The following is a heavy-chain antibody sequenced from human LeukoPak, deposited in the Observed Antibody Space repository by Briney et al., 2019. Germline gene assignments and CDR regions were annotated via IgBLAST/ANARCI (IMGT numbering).Heavy chain of an antibody. CDR1: GGXFSSYA. CDR2: IIPILGIA. Sequence: SVKVSCKASGGXFSSYAMSWVRQAPGQGLEWMGWIIPILGIANYAQKFQGRVTITADKSTSTAYMELSSLRSEDTAVYYCARDKGHAAAASLYYFDYWGQGTLVTVSS. CDR3: ARDKGHAAAASLYYFDY. V-gene: IGHV1-69*04. J-gene: IGHJ4*02. D-gene: IGHD6-13*01.